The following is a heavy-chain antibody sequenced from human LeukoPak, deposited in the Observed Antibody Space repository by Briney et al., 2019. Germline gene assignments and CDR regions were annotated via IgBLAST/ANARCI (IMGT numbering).Heavy chain of an antibody. CDR3: ARDGPGAVAGPYS. V-gene: IGHV1-18*01. Sequence: ASVKVSCKASGYTFISYGIGWVRQAPGQELEGMGWISTYGGHTSYAQQFQDRVTMTKDTYTSTAYMELRSLRSDDTAVYYCARDGPGAVAGPYSWGEGGMVTVSS. CDR1: GYTFISYG. J-gene: IGHJ3*01. D-gene: IGHD6-19*01. CDR2: ISTYGGHT.